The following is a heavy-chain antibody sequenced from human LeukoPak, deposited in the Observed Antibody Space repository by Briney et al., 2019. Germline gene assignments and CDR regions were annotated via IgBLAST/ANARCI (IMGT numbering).Heavy chain of an antibody. V-gene: IGHV3-33*01. CDR3: ARAGTNWYPPANYGMDV. CDR1: GFAFSNYA. J-gene: IGHJ6*02. D-gene: IGHD6-13*01. Sequence: PGGSLRLSCAAPGFAFSNYAMHWVRQAPGKGLEWVALIWYDGSNKYYADSVKGRFTISRDNSKNTLYLQMNSLRVEDTAVYYCARAGTNWYPPANYGMDVWGQGTTVTVPS. CDR2: IWYDGSNK.